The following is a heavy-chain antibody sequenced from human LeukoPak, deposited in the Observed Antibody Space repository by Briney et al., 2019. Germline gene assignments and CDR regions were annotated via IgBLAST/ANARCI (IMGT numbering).Heavy chain of an antibody. CDR1: GFTFSSYA. D-gene: IGHD4-23*01. Sequence: GGSLRLSCAASGFTFSSYAMSWVRQAPGKGLEWVSAISGSGGSTYYADSVKGRFTISRDNSKNTLYLQMNSLRAEDTAVYYCAKCGASRGGGHPWYYYYGMDVWGQGTTVTVSS. CDR2: ISGSGGST. CDR3: AKCGASRGGGHPWYYYYGMDV. J-gene: IGHJ6*02. V-gene: IGHV3-23*01.